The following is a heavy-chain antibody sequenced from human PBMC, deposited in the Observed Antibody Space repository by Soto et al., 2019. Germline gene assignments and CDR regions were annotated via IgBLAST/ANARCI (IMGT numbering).Heavy chain of an antibody. CDR1: GFTFSSYA. Sequence: GGSLRLSCAASGFTFSSYAMHWVRQAPGKGLEWVAVISYDGSNKYYADSVKGRFTISRDNSKNTLYLQMNSLRAEDTAVYYCARDDSKRNTAMVPYYYGMDVWGQGTTVTVSS. V-gene: IGHV3-30-3*01. D-gene: IGHD5-18*01. CDR3: ARDDSKRNTAMVPYYYGMDV. J-gene: IGHJ6*02. CDR2: ISYDGSNK.